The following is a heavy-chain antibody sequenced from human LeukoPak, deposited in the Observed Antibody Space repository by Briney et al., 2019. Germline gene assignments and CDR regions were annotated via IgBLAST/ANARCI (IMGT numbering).Heavy chain of an antibody. CDR2: ISSSSSYI. D-gene: IGHD6-13*01. J-gene: IGHJ4*02. CDR3: AREVTGSIAAAGFFDY. Sequence: GGSLRLSCAASGFTFSSYSMNWVRQAPGKGLEWVSSISSSSSYIYYADSVKGRFTISRDNAKNSLYLQMNSLRAEDTAVYYCAREVTGSIAAAGFFDYWGQGTLVTVSS. CDR1: GFTFSSYS. V-gene: IGHV3-21*04.